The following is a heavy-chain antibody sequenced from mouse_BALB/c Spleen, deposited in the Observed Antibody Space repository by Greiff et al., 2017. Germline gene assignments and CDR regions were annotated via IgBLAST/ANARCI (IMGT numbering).Heavy chain of an antibody. CDR2: ISNGGGST. D-gene: IGHD4-1*01. V-gene: IGHV5-12-2*01. CDR3: ARRGGQEIGLGSGWFAY. CDR1: GFTFSSYT. J-gene: IGHJ3*01. Sequence: EVKLMESGGGLVQPGGSLKLSCAASGFTFSSYTMSWVRQTPEKRLEWVAYISNGGGSTYYPDTVKGRFTISRDNAKNTLYLQMSSLKSEDTAMYYCARRGGQEIGLGSGWFAYWGQGTLVTVSA.